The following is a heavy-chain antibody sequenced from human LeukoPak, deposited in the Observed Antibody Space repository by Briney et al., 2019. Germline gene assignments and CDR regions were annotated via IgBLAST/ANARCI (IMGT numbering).Heavy chain of an antibody. Sequence: GGSLRLSCAASGFTFSSYAMSWVRQAPGRGLEWVSAISGSGGTTYYADSVKGRFTISRDNSKNTLYLQMNSLRAEDTAVYYCAKGVTIFGVAPGAFDIWGQGTMVTVSS. CDR1: GFTFSSYA. J-gene: IGHJ3*02. CDR3: AKGVTIFGVAPGAFDI. V-gene: IGHV3-23*01. D-gene: IGHD3-3*01. CDR2: ISGSGGTT.